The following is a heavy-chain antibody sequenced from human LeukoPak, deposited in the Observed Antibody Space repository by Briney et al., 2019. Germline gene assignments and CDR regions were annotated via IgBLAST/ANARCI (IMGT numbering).Heavy chain of an antibody. CDR1: GGSISSYY. V-gene: IGHV4-4*07. J-gene: IGHJ4*02. CDR2: IYTSGST. Sequence: SETLSLTCTVSGGSISSYYWSWIRQPAGKGLEWIGRIYTSGSTNYNPSLKSRVTMSVDTSKNQFSLKLSSVTAADAAVYYCARGGYYDSSGYYRPPYPLDYWGQGTLVTVSS. D-gene: IGHD3-22*01. CDR3: ARGGYYDSSGYYRPPYPLDY.